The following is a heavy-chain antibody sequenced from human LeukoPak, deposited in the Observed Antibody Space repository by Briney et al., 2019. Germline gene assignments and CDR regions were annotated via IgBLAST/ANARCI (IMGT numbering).Heavy chain of an antibody. D-gene: IGHD3-22*01. CDR1: GITLSNYG. CDR2: ISDRGSRT. J-gene: IGHJ4*02. V-gene: IGHV3-23*01. CDR3: AKRGVVIRVILVGFHKEAYYFDS. Sequence: GGSLRLSCAVSGITLSNYGISWVRQAPGKGLEWVAGISDRGSRTNYADSVKGRFTISTDHPKNTLYLQMNSLRAEDTALYFWAKRGVVIRVILVGFHKEAYYFDSWAREPWSPSPQ.